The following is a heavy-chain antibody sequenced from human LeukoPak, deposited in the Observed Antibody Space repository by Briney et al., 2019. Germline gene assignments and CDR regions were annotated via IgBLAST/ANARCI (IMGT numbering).Heavy chain of an antibody. CDR3: ARDRYPTPWFYGMDV. D-gene: IGHD3-16*02. Sequence: GASVKVSCKASGYAFTSYGIGWVRQAPGQGLEWMGWIGAYNGNTNYAQKLQDRVTMTTDTSTSTAYMELRSLTSDDTAVYYCARDRYPTPWFYGMDVWGQGTTVTVSS. V-gene: IGHV1-18*01. CDR1: GYAFTSYG. CDR2: IGAYNGNT. J-gene: IGHJ6*02.